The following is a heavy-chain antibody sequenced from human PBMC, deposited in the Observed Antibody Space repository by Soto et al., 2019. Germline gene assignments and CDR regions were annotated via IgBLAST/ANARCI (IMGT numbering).Heavy chain of an antibody. CDR3: ARDWSAFDI. V-gene: IGHV3-33*01. Sequence: QVQLVESGGGVVQPGRSLRLSCAASGFTVSSYGMHWVRQAPGKGLEWVAVIWYDGSNKYYADSVKGRFTISRDNSKNTLYLQMNSLRAEDTAVYYCARDWSAFDIWGQGTMVTVSS. J-gene: IGHJ3*02. CDR2: IWYDGSNK. CDR1: GFTVSSYG.